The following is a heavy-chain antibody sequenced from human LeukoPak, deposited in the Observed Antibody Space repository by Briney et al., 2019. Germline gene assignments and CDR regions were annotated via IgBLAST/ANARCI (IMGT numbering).Heavy chain of an antibody. J-gene: IGHJ4*02. V-gene: IGHV1-8*01. Sequence: ASVKVSCKASGYTFTNYHMHWVRQATGQGLEWMGWMNPNSGNTGYAQKFQGRVTMTRNTSISTAYTELSSLRSEDTAVYYCATPLADYYDSSGYELSGWGQGTLVTVSS. CDR2: MNPNSGNT. CDR3: ATPLADYYDSSGYELSG. D-gene: IGHD3-22*01. CDR1: GYTFTNYH.